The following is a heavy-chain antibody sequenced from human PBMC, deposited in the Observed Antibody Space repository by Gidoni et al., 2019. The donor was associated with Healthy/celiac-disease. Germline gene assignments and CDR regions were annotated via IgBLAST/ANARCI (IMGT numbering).Heavy chain of an antibody. CDR1: GGSISSSSYY. CDR3: ASPRGDILTGYYQYYFDY. J-gene: IGHJ4*02. D-gene: IGHD3-9*01. CDR2: IYYSGST. V-gene: IGHV4-39*01. Sequence: QLQLQESGPGLVKPSETLSLTCTVSGGSISSSSYYWGWIRQPPGKGLEWSGSIYYSGSTYYNPSLKSRVTISVDTSKNQFSLKLSSVTAADTAVYYCASPRGDILTGYYQYYFDYWGQGTLVTVSS.